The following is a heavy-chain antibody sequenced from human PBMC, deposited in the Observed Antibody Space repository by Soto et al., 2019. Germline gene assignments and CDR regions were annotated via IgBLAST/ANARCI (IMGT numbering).Heavy chain of an antibody. CDR2: IYYSGST. CDR3: ARYGSRSTFYGMDV. J-gene: IGHJ6*02. Sequence: SETLSLTCTVSGGSISSYYWSWIRQPPGKGLEWIGYIYYSGSTNYNPSLKSRVTISVDTSKNQFSLNLSSVTAADTAVYYCARYGSRSTFYGMDVWGQGTTVTVSS. V-gene: IGHV4-59*01. CDR1: GGSISSYY. D-gene: IGHD1-26*01.